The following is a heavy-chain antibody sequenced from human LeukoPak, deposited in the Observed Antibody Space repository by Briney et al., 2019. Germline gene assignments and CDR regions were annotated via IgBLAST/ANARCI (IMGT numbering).Heavy chain of an antibody. CDR2: ISWNSGSI. CDR1: GFTFDDYA. D-gene: IGHD2-2*01. CDR3: ARPRDIVVVPAAWDY. Sequence: GGSLRLSCAASGFTFDDYAMHWVRQAPGKGLEWVSGISWNSGSIGYADSVKGRFTISRDNAKNSLYLQMNSLRAEDTAVYYCARPRDIVVVPAAWDYWGQGTLVTVSS. V-gene: IGHV3-9*01. J-gene: IGHJ4*02.